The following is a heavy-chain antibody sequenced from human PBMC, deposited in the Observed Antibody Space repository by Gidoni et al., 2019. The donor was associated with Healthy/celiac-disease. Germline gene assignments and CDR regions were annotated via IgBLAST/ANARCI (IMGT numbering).Heavy chain of an antibody. CDR1: GGTFSSYA. J-gene: IGHJ6*02. D-gene: IGHD2-15*01. CDR3: ARGRDFQVVVVAATKGNYYYGMDV. CDR2: IIPIFGTA. V-gene: IGHV1-69*01. Sequence: QVQLVQSGAEVKKPGSSVKVSCKASGGTFSSYAISWVRQAPGQGLEWMGGIIPIFGTANYAQKFQGRVTITADESTSTAYMELSSLRSEDTAVYYCARGRDFQVVVVAATKGNYYYGMDVWGQGTTVTVSS.